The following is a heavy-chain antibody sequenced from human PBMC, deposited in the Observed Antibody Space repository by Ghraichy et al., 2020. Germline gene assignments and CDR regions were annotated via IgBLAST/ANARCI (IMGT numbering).Heavy chain of an antibody. D-gene: IGHD5-12*01. J-gene: IGHJ5*02. CDR1: GGSISSGGYY. V-gene: IGHV4-31*03. CDR3: ARAGGGYDFGNWFDP. Sequence: SETLSLTCIVSGGSISSGGYYWSWIRQHPGKGLEWIGYIYYSGSTYYNPSLKSRVTISVDTSENQFSLKLSSVTAADTAVYYCARAGGGYDFGNWFDPWGQGTLVTVSS. CDR2: IYYSGST.